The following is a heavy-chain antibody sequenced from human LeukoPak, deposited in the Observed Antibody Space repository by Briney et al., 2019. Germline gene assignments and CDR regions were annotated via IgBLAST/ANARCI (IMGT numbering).Heavy chain of an antibody. CDR2: INHSGSS. Sequence: PSETLSLTCAVYGGSFSGYYWSWIRQPPGKGLEWIGEINHSGSSIYNPSLKSRVTISVDTWKNQFSLRLSSVTAADTAVYYCASRRKYYYDSSGYFDYWGQGTLVTVSS. D-gene: IGHD3-22*01. J-gene: IGHJ4*02. V-gene: IGHV4-34*01. CDR1: GGSFSGYY. CDR3: ASRRKYYYDSSGYFDY.